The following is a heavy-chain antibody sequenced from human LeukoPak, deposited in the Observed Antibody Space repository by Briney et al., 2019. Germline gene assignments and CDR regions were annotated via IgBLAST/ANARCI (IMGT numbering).Heavy chain of an antibody. CDR2: ISDSGGST. CDR3: AKSRTVVVVAATDY. Sequence: GGSLRLSCAASGFTFSSYAMSWVRQAPGKGLEWVSAISDSGGSTYYADSVKGRFTISRDNSKNTLYLQMNSLRAEDTAVYYCAKSRTVVVVAATDYWGQGTLVTVSS. V-gene: IGHV3-23*01. CDR1: GFTFSSYA. D-gene: IGHD2-15*01. J-gene: IGHJ4*02.